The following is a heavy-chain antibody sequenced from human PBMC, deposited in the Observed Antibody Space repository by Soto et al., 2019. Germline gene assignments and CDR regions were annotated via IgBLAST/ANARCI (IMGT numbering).Heavy chain of an antibody. CDR3: ARGSRVSLQDFWSGYYTWSYYYYYMDV. J-gene: IGHJ6*03. D-gene: IGHD3-3*01. Sequence: GASVKVSCKASGYTFTSYGISWVRQAPGQGLEWMGWISAYNGNTNYAQKLQGRVTMTTDTSTSTAYMELRSLRSDDTAVYYCARGSRVSLQDFWSGYYTWSYYYYYMDVWGRGTTVTVSS. CDR1: GYTFTSYG. V-gene: IGHV1-18*01. CDR2: ISAYNGNT.